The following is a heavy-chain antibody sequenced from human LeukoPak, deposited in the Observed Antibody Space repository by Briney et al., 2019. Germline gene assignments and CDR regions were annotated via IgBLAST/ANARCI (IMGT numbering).Heavy chain of an antibody. D-gene: IGHD3-3*01. Sequence: GGSLRLSCAASGFTFSSYSMNWVRQAPGKGLEWVSSISSSSSYIYYADSVKGRLTISRDNAKNSLYLQMNSLRAEDTAVYYCARVNYDFWSGYHFDYWGQGTLVTVSS. CDR1: GFTFSSYS. CDR2: ISSSSSYI. CDR3: ARVNYDFWSGYHFDY. V-gene: IGHV3-21*01. J-gene: IGHJ4*02.